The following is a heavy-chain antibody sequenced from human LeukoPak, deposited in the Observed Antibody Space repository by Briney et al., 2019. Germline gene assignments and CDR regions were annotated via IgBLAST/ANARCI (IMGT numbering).Heavy chain of an antibody. Sequence: KPSETLSLTCAVSGGSISSSNWWSWVRQPPGKRLEWIGEIYHSGSTNYNPSLKSRITISVDKSKNQFSLKLSSVTAADTAVYYCARFSRFSTYYFDYWGQGTLVTVSS. V-gene: IGHV4-4*02. CDR1: GGSISSSNW. CDR3: ARFSRFSTYYFDY. D-gene: IGHD2-2*01. J-gene: IGHJ4*02. CDR2: IYHSGST.